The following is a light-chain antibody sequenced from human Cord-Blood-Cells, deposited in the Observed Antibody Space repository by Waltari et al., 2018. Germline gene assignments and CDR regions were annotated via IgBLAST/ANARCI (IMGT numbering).Light chain of an antibody. CDR2: KAS. CDR3: QQYNSYSYS. Sequence: DIQMTPPPSTLPASLRDRVTITCRASQSISSWLAWYQQKPGKAPKLLIYKASSLESGVPSRFSGSGSGTEFTLTISSLQPDDFATYYCQQYNSYSYSFGQGTKLEIK. CDR1: QSISSW. V-gene: IGKV1-5*03. J-gene: IGKJ2*03.